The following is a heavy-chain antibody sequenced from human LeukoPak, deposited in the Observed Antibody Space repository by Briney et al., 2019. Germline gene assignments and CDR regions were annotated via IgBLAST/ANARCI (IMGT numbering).Heavy chain of an antibody. V-gene: IGHV1-69*06. D-gene: IGHD2-8*01. J-gene: IGHJ5*02. CDR1: GDTFTTYA. Sequence: GASVKVSCKASGDTFTTYAIIWVRQAPGQGLEWMGGIIPMFGTPNYAQRLQGRVTITADKSTKTAYMELRSLRYKDTAVYFCARAGIPGYCTNVTCSNWLDPWGQGTLVTVSS. CDR3: ARAGIPGYCTNVTCSNWLDP. CDR2: IIPMFGTP.